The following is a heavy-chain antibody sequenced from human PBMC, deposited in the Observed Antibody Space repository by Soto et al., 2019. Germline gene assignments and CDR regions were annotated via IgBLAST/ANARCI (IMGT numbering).Heavy chain of an antibody. CDR1: GYSFTSYW. CDR2: IYPGDSDT. D-gene: IGHD7-27*01. V-gene: IGHV5-51*01. CDR3: ARAVRVVTGDLDY. J-gene: IGHJ4*02. Sequence: PVESLKISCKGSGYSFTSYWIGWVRQMPGKGLEWMGIIYPGDSDTRYSPSFQGQVTISADKSISTAYLQWSSLKASDTAMYYCARAVRVVTGDLDYRGQGILLTVSS.